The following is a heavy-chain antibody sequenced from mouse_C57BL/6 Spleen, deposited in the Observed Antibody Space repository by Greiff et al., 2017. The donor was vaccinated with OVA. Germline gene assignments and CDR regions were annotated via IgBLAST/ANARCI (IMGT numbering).Heavy chain of an antibody. Sequence: VQLKESGPGLVKPSQSLSLTCSVTGYSITSGYYWNWIRQFPGNKLEWMGYISYDGSNNYNPSLKNRISITRDTSKNQFFLKLNSVTTEDTATYYCARDPCTTVDYAMDYWGQGTSVTVSS. D-gene: IGHD1-1*01. CDR3: ARDPCTTVDYAMDY. J-gene: IGHJ4*01. V-gene: IGHV3-6*01. CDR1: GYSITSGYY. CDR2: ISYDGSN.